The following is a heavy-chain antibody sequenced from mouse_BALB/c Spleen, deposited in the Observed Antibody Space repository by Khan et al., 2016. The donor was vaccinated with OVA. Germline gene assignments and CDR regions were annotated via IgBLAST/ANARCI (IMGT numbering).Heavy chain of an antibody. V-gene: IGHV5-2*01. D-gene: IGHD2-14*01. J-gene: IGHJ1*01. Sequence: EVELVESGGGLVQPGESLKLSCKSNEYEFPSHDMSWVRKTPEKRLELVAVINSDGGTTYYPDTMEGRFIISRDTTKKTLYLQMSSLRSEDTALYYGARAYYRHWYFDVWGAGTTVTVSS. CDR1: EYEFPSHD. CDR2: INSDGGTT. CDR3: ARAYYRHWYFDV.